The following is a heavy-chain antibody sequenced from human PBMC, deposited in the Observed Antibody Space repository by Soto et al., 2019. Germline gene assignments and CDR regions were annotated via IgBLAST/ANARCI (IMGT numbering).Heavy chain of an antibody. CDR2: INPNSGGT. D-gene: IGHD2-15*01. V-gene: IGHV1-2*04. CDR1: GYTFIDYY. Sequence: QVQLVQSGAEVKPPGASVKVSCKTSGYTFIDYYMHWVRQAPGQGLEWMGWINPNSGGTNYAQKFQGWVTLTRDTSISTAYVELRRLRSDDAAVYFCARDLLPYCSGGSCYPEGAFHIWGQGTMVTVSS. CDR3: ARDLLPYCSGGSCYPEGAFHI. J-gene: IGHJ3*02.